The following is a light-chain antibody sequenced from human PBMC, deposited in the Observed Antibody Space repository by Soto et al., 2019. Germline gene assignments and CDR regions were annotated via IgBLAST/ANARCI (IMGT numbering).Light chain of an antibody. V-gene: IGLV2-23*02. Sequence: QSVLTQPASVSGSPGQSITISCTGTSSDVGGYNLVSWYQQYPGKAPKLMIYEVTKRPSGVSSRFSGSKSGNTASLTISGLRAEDEADYYCCSFAGADTLYVFGTGTKLTVL. J-gene: IGLJ1*01. CDR2: EVT. CDR1: SSDVGGYNL. CDR3: CSFAGADTLYV.